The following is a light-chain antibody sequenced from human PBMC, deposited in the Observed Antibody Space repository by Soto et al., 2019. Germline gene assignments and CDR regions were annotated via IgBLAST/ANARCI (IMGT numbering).Light chain of an antibody. V-gene: IGKV3-11*01. CDR1: QSVSSN. CDR2: DVS. CDR3: QQRSDWPLT. J-gene: IGKJ5*01. Sequence: EIVMTQSPATLSVSPGEIATLSFRASQSVSSNLAWYQQKPGQAPRLLIYDVSNRASGIPARFSGSGSETDFTLTISSLEPEDFAVYYCQQRSDWPLTFGQGTRLRL.